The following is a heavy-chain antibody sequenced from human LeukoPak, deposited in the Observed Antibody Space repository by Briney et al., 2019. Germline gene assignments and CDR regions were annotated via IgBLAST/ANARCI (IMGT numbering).Heavy chain of an antibody. CDR2: INSSSSYI. V-gene: IGHV3-21*01. Sequence: GGSLRLSCAASGLTFSSDSMNSVRQPAGNGLEWDSSINSSSSYIYYADSVKGRSTISRDNAKHSLYLQMNSPRAEDTAMYYCARDRYSGYDWRGHYYYYGMDVWGQGTTVTVSS. J-gene: IGHJ6*02. D-gene: IGHD5-12*01. CDR1: GLTFSSDS. CDR3: ARDRYSGYDWRGHYYYYGMDV.